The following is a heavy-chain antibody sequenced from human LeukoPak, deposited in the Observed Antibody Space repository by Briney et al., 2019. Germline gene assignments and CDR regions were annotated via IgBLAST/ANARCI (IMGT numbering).Heavy chain of an antibody. Sequence: SETLSLTCTVSGYSISSGYYWGWIRQPPGKGLEWIGSIYHSGSTYYNPSLKSRVTISVDTSKNQFSLKLSSVTAADTAVYYCARVGSETLRFLEWLHTPYYYGSGVLDYWGQGTLVTVSS. D-gene: IGHD3-3*01. CDR2: IYHSGST. CDR3: ARVGSETLRFLEWLHTPYYYGSGVLDY. CDR1: GYSISSGYY. J-gene: IGHJ4*02. V-gene: IGHV4-38-2*02.